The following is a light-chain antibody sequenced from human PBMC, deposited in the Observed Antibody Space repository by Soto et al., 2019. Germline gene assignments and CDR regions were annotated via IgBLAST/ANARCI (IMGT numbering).Light chain of an antibody. CDR1: SSNIGTNT. V-gene: IGLV1-44*01. CDR2: NND. J-gene: IGLJ3*02. CDR3: GAWDDSLNGVV. Sequence: QLVLTQPPSASGTPGQRVTISCSGSSSNIGTNTVNWYQQLPGTAPNLLIYNNDQRPSGVTDRFSGSKSGTSASLAISGLQSEDEADYYCGAWDDSLNGVVFGGGTKVTVL.